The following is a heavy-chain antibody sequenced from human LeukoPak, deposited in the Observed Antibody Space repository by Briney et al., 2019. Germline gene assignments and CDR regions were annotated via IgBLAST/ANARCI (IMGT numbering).Heavy chain of an antibody. CDR2: IYYSGST. CDR1: GGSISSSSYY. V-gene: IGHV4-39*07. D-gene: IGHD6-19*01. CDR3: ARGPELIVIDLAVAGHFDY. J-gene: IGHJ4*02. Sequence: SETLSLTCTVSGGSISSSSYYWGWIRQPPGKGLEWIGSIYYSGSTYYNPSLKSRVTISVDTSKNQFSLKLSSVTAADTAVYYCARGPELIVIDLAVAGHFDYWDQGTLVTVSS.